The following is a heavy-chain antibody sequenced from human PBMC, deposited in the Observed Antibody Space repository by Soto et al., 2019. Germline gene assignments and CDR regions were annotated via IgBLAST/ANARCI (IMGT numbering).Heavy chain of an antibody. J-gene: IGHJ5*02. V-gene: IGHV4-59*08. CDR3: ASYGSSWYAAGGNEFDP. Sequence: PSETLSLTCTVSGASITNYYLTWIRQSPGKGLEWVGYIYYSGSTNYNPSLKSRVTISVDTSKNQFSLKLSSVTAADTAVYYCASYGSSWYAAGGNEFDPWGQGTLVTVSS. CDR1: GASITNYY. CDR2: IYYSGST. D-gene: IGHD6-13*01.